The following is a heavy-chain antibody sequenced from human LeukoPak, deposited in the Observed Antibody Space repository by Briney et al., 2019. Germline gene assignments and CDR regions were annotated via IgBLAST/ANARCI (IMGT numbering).Heavy chain of an antibody. CDR3: ARGAVSSWSYYFDY. D-gene: IGHD6-13*01. J-gene: IGHJ4*02. Sequence: SETLSLTCAVYGGSFSGYYWSWNRQPPGKGLEWIGEINHSGSTNYNPSLKSRVTISVDTSKNQFSLKLSSVTAADTAVYYCARGAVSSWSYYFDYWGQGTLVTVSS. V-gene: IGHV4-34*01. CDR1: GGSFSGYY. CDR2: INHSGST.